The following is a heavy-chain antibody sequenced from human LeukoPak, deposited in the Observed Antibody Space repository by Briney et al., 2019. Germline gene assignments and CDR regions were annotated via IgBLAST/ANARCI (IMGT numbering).Heavy chain of an antibody. D-gene: IGHD2-2*01. CDR2: INPNSGGT. Sequence: ASVTVSCKASGYTFTGYYMHWGRQAPGQGLEWMGWINPNSGGTNYAQKFQGRVTMTRDTSISTAYMELSRLRSDDTAVYYCARGGVVVPAAPGDYWGQGTLVTVSS. J-gene: IGHJ4*02. CDR3: ARGGVVVPAAPGDY. CDR1: GYTFTGYY. V-gene: IGHV1-2*02.